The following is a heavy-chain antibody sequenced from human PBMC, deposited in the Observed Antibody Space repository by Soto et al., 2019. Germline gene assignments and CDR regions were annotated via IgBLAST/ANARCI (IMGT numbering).Heavy chain of an antibody. D-gene: IGHD3-22*01. CDR2: IKSKTDGGTT. CDR1: GFTFSNAW. V-gene: IGHV3-15*07. J-gene: IGHJ3*02. CDR3: TTDLTYYYDSSGYFGSPVDI. Sequence: PGGSLRLSCAASGFTFSNAWMNWVRQAPGKGLEWVGRIKSKTDGGTTDYAAPVKGRFTISRDDSKNTLYLQMNSLKTEDTAVYYCTTDLTYYYDSSGYFGSPVDIWGQGTMVTVSS.